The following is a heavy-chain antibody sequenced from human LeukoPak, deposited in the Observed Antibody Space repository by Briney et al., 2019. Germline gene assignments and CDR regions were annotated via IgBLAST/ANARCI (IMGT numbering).Heavy chain of an antibody. CDR1: GFTFSSYG. CDR2: IWYDGSNK. J-gene: IGHJ4*02. Sequence: PGRSLRLSCAASGFTFSSYGMHWVRQAPGKGLEWVAVIWYDGSNKYYADSVKGRFTISRDNSKNTLYLQMNSLRAEDTAVYYCAKGWRYYYYGSGSFFDYWGQGTLVTVSP. D-gene: IGHD3-10*01. V-gene: IGHV3-33*06. CDR3: AKGWRYYYYGSGSFFDY.